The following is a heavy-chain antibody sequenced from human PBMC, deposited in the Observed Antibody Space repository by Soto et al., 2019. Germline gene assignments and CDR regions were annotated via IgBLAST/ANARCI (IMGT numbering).Heavy chain of an antibody. V-gene: IGHV3-74*01. CDR1: GFTFSNYW. Sequence: EVQLVESGGGLVQPGGSLRLSCAASGFTFSNYWMHWVRQAPGKGLVWVSRINSDGSSTSYADSVKGRFTISRDNAKNTLYLQMNSLRAEDTAVYYCAREGSWKRVGLFDYWGLGTLVTVSS. J-gene: IGHJ4*02. CDR2: INSDGSST. D-gene: IGHD6-13*01. CDR3: AREGSWKRVGLFDY.